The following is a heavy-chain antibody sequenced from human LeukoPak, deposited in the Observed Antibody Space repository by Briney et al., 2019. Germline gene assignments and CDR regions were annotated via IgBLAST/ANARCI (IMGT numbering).Heavy chain of an antibody. CDR3: GRRAGRGGFDY. Sequence: GGSLRLSCAASGFTFSSYSMNWVRQAPGKGLEWVSYISSSGSTIYYADSVKGRFTIYRDNAKNSLYLQMNSLRAEDTAVYYCGRRAGRGGFDYWGQGTLVTVSS. J-gene: IGHJ4*02. CDR1: GFTFSSYS. V-gene: IGHV3-48*04. D-gene: IGHD1-26*01. CDR2: ISSSGSTI.